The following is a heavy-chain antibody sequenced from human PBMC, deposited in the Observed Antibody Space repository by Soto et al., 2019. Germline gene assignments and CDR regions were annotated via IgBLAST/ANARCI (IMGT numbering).Heavy chain of an antibody. J-gene: IGHJ4*02. D-gene: IGHD3-10*01. CDR3: ARAYGSGSLDY. CDR1: GFTFSSYA. V-gene: IGHV3-7*03. Sequence: GGSLRLSCAASGFTFSSYAMHWVRQAPGKGLEWVANIKQDGSEKYYVDSVKGRFTISRDNAKNSLYLQMNSLRAEDTAVYYCARAYGSGSLDYWGQGTLVTVSS. CDR2: IKQDGSEK.